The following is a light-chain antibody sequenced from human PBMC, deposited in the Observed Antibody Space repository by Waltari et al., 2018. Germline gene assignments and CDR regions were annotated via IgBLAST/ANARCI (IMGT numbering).Light chain of an antibody. CDR2: GKN. V-gene: IGLV3-19*01. CDR3: NSRDNSGNHV. CDR1: RLRTYY. J-gene: IGLJ2*01. Sequence: SSELTQDPAVSVALGQTVRITCQGDRLRTYYAGWYQQKPGQAPVLVIYGKNNRPSGIPDRFSGSSSGNTASLTITGAQAEDEADYYCNSRDNSGNHVFGGGTKLTVL.